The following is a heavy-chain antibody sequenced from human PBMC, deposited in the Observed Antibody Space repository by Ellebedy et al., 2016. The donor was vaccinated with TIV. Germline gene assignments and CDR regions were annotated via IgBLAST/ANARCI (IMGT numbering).Heavy chain of an antibody. J-gene: IGHJ4*02. CDR1: GFTFSSYV. D-gene: IGHD6-19*01. CDR3: AKDRVIPVPGTGHFDS. V-gene: IGHV3-23*01. CDR2: VSGSGISR. Sequence: GESLKISCAASGFTFSSYVMSWVRQPPGKGLEWVSVVSGSGISRYYADSVKGRFTVSRDNSKNTLYLQMNSLRAEGTAVYFCAKDRVIPVPGTGHFDSWGQGTLVTVSS.